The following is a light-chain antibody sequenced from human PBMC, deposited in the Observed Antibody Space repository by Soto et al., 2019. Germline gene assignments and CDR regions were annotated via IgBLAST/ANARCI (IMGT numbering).Light chain of an antibody. J-gene: IGKJ4*01. CDR2: DAS. CDR3: QQRSDWPLT. V-gene: IGKV3-11*01. CDR1: ESVSSF. Sequence: EIVLTQSPATLSLSPGERATLSCRASESVSSFLAWYQQSPGQAPRLLIYDASSRATGIPARFSGSGSGTDFTLTISSLEPEDFAVYYCQQRSDWPLTFGGDTKVETK.